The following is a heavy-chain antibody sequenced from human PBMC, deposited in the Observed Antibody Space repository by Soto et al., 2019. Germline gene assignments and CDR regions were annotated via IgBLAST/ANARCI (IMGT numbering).Heavy chain of an antibody. V-gene: IGHV4-39*01. D-gene: IGHD4-17*01. J-gene: IGHJ4*02. CDR3: ARHDYGGFGL. CDR1: GGSLRRRSYY. CDR2: IDYSGST. Sequence: QLQLQESGPELVKPSETLSLTCTVSGGSLRRRSYYWGWMRQPPGKVLEWIGSIDYSGSTYYNPCLKSRVTICVDTSKSQFSLKLSSVTAADTAVYYCARHDYGGFGLWGQGTLVTVSS.